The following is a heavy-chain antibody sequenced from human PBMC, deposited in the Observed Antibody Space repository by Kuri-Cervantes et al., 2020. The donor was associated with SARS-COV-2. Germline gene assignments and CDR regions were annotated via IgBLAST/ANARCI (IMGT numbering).Heavy chain of an antibody. CDR3: AKDFNWAYEY. Sequence: GGSLRLFCRVSGVVFRPCQVHWVRHAPGKRPEWLSINSVYGKNTFYAHSVKGRFTTSRDNAKDSLYLQMQSLRDDDTAVYYCAKDFNWAYEYWGQGTLVTVSS. D-gene: IGHD3-16*01. V-gene: IGHV3-48*03. CDR1: GVVFRPCQ. CDR2: NSVYGKNT. J-gene: IGHJ4*02.